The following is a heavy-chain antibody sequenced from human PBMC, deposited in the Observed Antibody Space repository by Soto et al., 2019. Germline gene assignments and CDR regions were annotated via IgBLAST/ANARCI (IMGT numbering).Heavy chain of an antibody. CDR3: AKEREWELLGWFDP. J-gene: IGHJ5*02. Sequence: GGSLRLSCAASGFTFSSYGMNWVRQAPGKGLEWVSAIGGNGVNTYYVDSVKGRFTISRENSKNMLYLQMNSLRAEDTAIYYCAKEREWELLGWFDPWGQGTLVTVSS. D-gene: IGHD1-26*01. CDR1: GFTFSSYG. CDR2: IGGNGVNT. V-gene: IGHV3-23*01.